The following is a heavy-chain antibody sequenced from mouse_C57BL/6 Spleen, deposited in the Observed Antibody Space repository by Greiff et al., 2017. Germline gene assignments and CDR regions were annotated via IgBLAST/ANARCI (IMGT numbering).Heavy chain of an antibody. D-gene: IGHD2-5*01. J-gene: IGHJ4*01. CDR1: GYAFTNYL. Sequence: QVQLQQSGAELVRPGTSVKVSCKASGYAFTNYLIEWVKQRPGQGLEWIGVINPGSGGTNYNEKFKGKATLTADKSSSTDYMQLSSLTSEDSAVYFCARGSNSYAMDYWGQGTSVTVSS. V-gene: IGHV1-54*01. CDR2: INPGSGGT. CDR3: ARGSNSYAMDY.